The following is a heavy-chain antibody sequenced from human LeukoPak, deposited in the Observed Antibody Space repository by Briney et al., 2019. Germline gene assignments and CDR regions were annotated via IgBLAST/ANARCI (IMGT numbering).Heavy chain of an antibody. D-gene: IGHD6-19*01. J-gene: IGHJ4*02. CDR2: ISYDGRHE. CDR3: AKDMGPSGLGSGWPFDY. Sequence: GRSLRLSCAASGFTFSNYAVPWVRQAPGKGLEWVAIISYDGRHEYYAGSVKGRFTIFRDTSKNTLYLQMSSLRPEDTAVYYCAKDMGPSGLGSGWPFDYWGQGTLVTVSS. V-gene: IGHV3-30*18. CDR1: GFTFSNYA.